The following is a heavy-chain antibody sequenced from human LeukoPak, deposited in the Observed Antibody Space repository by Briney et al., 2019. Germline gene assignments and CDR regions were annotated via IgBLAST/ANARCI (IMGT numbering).Heavy chain of an antibody. D-gene: IGHD2-21*02. CDR2: IKQDGSEK. V-gene: IGHV3-7*01. J-gene: IGHJ4*02. Sequence: QPGGSLRLSCAASGFTFSNAWMSWVRQAPGKGLEWVANIKQDGSEKYYVDSVKGRFTISRDNAKNSLYLQMNSLRAEDTAVYYCARDPSSYCGGDCPLFDYWGQGTLVTVSS. CDR3: ARDPSSYCGGDCPLFDY. CDR1: GFTFSNAW.